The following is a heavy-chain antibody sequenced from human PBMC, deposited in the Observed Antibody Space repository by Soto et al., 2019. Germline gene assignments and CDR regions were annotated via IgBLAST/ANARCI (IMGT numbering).Heavy chain of an antibody. CDR3: AHTGGHSSSWYFFDY. J-gene: IGHJ4*02. V-gene: IGHV4-39*07. CDR2: IYYSGST. CDR1: GGSISSSSYY. D-gene: IGHD6-13*01. Sequence: SETLSLTCTVSGGSISSSSYYWGWIRQPPGKGLEWIGSIYYSGSTYYNPSLKSRVTISVDTSKNQFSLKLSSVTAADTAVYYCAHTGGHSSSWYFFDYWGQGTLVTVSS.